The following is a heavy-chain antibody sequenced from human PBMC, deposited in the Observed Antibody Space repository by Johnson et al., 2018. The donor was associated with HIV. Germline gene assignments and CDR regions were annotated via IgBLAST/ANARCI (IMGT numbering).Heavy chain of an antibody. J-gene: IGHJ3*02. Sequence: EVLLLESGGGVVRPGGFLRLSCAASGFTFDDHGMSWVRQAPGKGLEWLSGINWNGGNRGYADSVKGQFIISRDNSKNTLYLQMNSMRAEDTAVYYCAKDRAIYSSRAVVAFDIWGQGTMVTVSS. CDR2: INWNGGNR. CDR3: AKDRAIYSSRAVVAFDI. V-gene: IGHV3-20*04. CDR1: GFTFDDHG. D-gene: IGHD6-13*01.